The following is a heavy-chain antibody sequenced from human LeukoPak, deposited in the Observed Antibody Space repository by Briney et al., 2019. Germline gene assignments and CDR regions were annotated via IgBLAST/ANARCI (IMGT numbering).Heavy chain of an antibody. Sequence: GASVKVSCKASGGTFSNFAISWVRQAPGQGLEWMGRIIPILGIADYAQNFQGRVTITVDKSTSTVYMELSSLTSDDTAMYYCARALRGGDYSADYWGQGTLVTVSS. CDR3: ARALRGGDYSADY. V-gene: IGHV1-69*04. CDR1: GGTFSNFA. CDR2: IIPILGIA. J-gene: IGHJ4*02. D-gene: IGHD2-15*01.